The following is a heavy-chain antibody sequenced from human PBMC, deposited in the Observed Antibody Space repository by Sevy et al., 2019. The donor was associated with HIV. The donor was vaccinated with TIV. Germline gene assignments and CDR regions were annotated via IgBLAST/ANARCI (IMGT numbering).Heavy chain of an antibody. J-gene: IGHJ4*02. V-gene: IGHV4-39*01. D-gene: IGHD4-17*01. Sequence: SETLSLTCTVSGDSLSNSGYYWGWIRQPPGKGLEWIGNIYYSGSTHYHPSLKSRVTVSIDTSKNQFSLKLSSVTAADTAVYFCARFPYGDYVDYFDYWGQGTLVTVSS. CDR2: IYYSGST. CDR1: GDSLSNSGYY. CDR3: ARFPYGDYVDYFDY.